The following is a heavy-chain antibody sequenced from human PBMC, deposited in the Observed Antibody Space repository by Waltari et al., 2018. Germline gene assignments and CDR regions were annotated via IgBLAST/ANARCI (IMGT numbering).Heavy chain of an antibody. J-gene: IGHJ5*02. CDR1: GFSLSNARMG. V-gene: IGHV2-26*01. D-gene: IGHD4-4*01. CDR2: IFSNDEK. Sequence: VKPTETLTLTCTVSGFSLSNARMGVNWIRQPPGKALEWLANIFSNDEKSYSTSLKSRLTISKDTSKSQVVLTMTNMDPVDTATYYCARIQWDSNYVALWFDPWGQGTLVTVSS. CDR3: ARIQWDSNYVALWFDP.